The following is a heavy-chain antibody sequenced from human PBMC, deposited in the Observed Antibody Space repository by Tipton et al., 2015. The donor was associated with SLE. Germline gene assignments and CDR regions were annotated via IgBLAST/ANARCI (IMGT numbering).Heavy chain of an antibody. CDR3: ARDSPVAY. Sequence: TLSLTCAVYGGSFSGYYWSWIRQPPGKGLEWIGYIYTSGSTNYNPSLKSRVTMSVDTSKNQFSLKLSSVTAADTAVYYCARDSPVAYWGQGTLVTVSS. CDR2: IYTSGST. CDR1: GGSFSGYY. D-gene: IGHD4-23*01. J-gene: IGHJ4*02. V-gene: IGHV4-4*08.